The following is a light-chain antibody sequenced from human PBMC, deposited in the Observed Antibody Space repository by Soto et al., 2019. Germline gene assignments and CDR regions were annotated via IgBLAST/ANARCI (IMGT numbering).Light chain of an antibody. J-gene: IGLJ2*01. CDR2: GVS. CDR1: SSDVGAYNY. V-gene: IGLV2-11*01. CDR3: ATWADSLNGVV. Sequence: QSALTQPRSVSGSPGQSVTISCTGTSSDVGAYNYVSWYQQHPGKTPKLMIYGVSTRPSGVPDRFSGSKSGNTASLTISGLQADDEADYYCATWADSLNGVVFGGGTQLTVL.